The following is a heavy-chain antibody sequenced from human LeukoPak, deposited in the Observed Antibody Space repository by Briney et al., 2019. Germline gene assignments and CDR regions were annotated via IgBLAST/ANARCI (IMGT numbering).Heavy chain of an antibody. CDR3: AKDCSSTSCPTSDY. CDR1: GFTFSAYA. Sequence: GGSLRLSCAASGFTFSAYAMHWVRQAPGKGLEWVSAISGSGVSTYYADSVKGRFTISRDNSKNTLYLQMNSLRAEDTAVYYCAKDCSSTSCPTSDYWGQGTLVTVSS. J-gene: IGHJ4*02. V-gene: IGHV3-23*01. CDR2: ISGSGVST. D-gene: IGHD2-2*01.